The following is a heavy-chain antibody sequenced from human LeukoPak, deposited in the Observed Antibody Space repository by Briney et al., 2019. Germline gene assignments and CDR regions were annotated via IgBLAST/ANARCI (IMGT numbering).Heavy chain of an antibody. J-gene: IGHJ3*02. Sequence: GGSLRLSCAASGFTFSTYWMSWVRQAPGKGLEWVANIHQHGGDKNYLDSVKGRFTISRDNAQNTLSLQMNSLRAEDTAVYYCASVPLRGDGFDIWGRGTTVTVSS. V-gene: IGHV3-7*01. CDR2: IHQHGGDK. D-gene: IGHD3-16*01. CDR3: ASVPLRGDGFDI. CDR1: GFTFSTYW.